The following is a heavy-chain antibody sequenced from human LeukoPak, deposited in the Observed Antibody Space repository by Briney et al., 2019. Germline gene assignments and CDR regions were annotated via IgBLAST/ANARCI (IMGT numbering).Heavy chain of an antibody. Sequence: GASVKVSCKASGFTFTSYDINWVRQAPGQGLEWMGWMNPNSGNTRYAQKVQGRITMTRNTSISTAYMELSSLRSEDTAVYYCARIVYDTAMVDADSIRYNWFDPWGQGTLVTVSS. CDR1: GFTFTSYD. D-gene: IGHD5-18*01. CDR3: ARIVYDTAMVDADSIRYNWFDP. J-gene: IGHJ5*02. V-gene: IGHV1-8*01. CDR2: MNPNSGNT.